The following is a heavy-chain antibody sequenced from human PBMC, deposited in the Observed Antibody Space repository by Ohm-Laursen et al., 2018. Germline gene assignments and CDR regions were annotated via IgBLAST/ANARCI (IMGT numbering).Heavy chain of an antibody. CDR1: GFSFSTYT. J-gene: IGHJ4*02. V-gene: IGHV3-21*04. CDR2: VSTSGSDT. CDR3: AKGMTDVDY. D-gene: IGHD2-21*02. Sequence: SLRLSCAASGFSFSTYTLNWVRQAPGKGLEWVSSVSTSGSDTYYADSVKGRFTISRDNAKNSLYLQMNSLRAEDTAVYYCAKGMTDVDYWGQGTLVTVSS.